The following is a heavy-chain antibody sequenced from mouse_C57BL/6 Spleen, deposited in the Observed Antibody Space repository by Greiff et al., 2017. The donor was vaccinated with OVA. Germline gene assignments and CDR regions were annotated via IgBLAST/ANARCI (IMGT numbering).Heavy chain of an antibody. Sequence: EVQLQQSGPELVKPGASVKIPCKASGYTFTDYNMDWVKQSHGKSLEWIGDITPNNGGTIYNQKFKGKATLTVDKSSSTAYMELRSLTSEDTAVYYCAREGFYDGYYKTWFAYWGQGTLVTVSA. CDR2: ITPNNGGT. J-gene: IGHJ3*01. D-gene: IGHD2-3*01. CDR3: AREGFYDGYYKTWFAY. CDR1: GYTFTDYN. V-gene: IGHV1-18*01.